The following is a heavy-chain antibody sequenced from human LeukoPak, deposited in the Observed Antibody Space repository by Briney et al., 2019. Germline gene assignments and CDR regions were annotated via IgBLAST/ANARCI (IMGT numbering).Heavy chain of an antibody. V-gene: IGHV3-7*01. CDR3: ATGGGSGRYGFPFDC. D-gene: IGHD6-19*01. J-gene: IGHJ4*02. CDR1: GYVFSNSW. CDR2: MKQDGREK. Sequence: GGSLRLSCTASGYVFSNSWMSWVRQAPGKGLEWVANMKQDGREKYYVDSVKGRFTVSRDNAKNSLYLQMNSLRAEDTAVYYCATGGGSGRYGFPFDCWGQGTLVTVSS.